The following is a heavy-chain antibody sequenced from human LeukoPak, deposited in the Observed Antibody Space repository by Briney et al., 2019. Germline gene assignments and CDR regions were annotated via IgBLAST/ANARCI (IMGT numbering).Heavy chain of an antibody. CDR1: GVSMTGYY. V-gene: IGHV4-59*01. Sequence: SETLSLTCSVSGVSMTGYYWSWIRQAPGKSPEWIGYIYSSGSTNYNPSLNSRVTMSLDASKNQFSLKLTFVPAADTAVYYCATRPADGAWYGVFDFSSRGTLVTVSS. CDR2: IYSSGST. J-gene: IGHJ4*01. D-gene: IGHD3-10*01. CDR3: ATRPADGAWYGVFDF.